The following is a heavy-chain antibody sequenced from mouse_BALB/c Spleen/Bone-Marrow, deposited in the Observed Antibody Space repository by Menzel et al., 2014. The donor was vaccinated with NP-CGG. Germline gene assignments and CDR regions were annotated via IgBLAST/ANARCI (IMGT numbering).Heavy chain of an antibody. J-gene: IGHJ2*01. D-gene: IGHD2-1*01. CDR2: IDPETGGT. V-gene: IGHV1-15*01. CDR3: TREGYGNSYYFDY. Sequence: QVQLQQSGAELVRPGASVTLSCKASGYTFTDYEMHWVKQTPVHGLEWIGAIDPETGGTAYNQKFKGKATLTADKSSSTAFMERRSLTSEDSAVYCCTREGYGNSYYFDYWGQGTTLPVSS. CDR1: GYTFTDYE.